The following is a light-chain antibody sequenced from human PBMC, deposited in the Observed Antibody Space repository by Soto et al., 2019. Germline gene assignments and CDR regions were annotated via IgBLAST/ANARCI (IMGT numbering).Light chain of an antibody. J-gene: IGKJ1*01. CDR2: AAS. CDR1: QSISSY. Sequence: DIQMTQSPSPLSASVGDRVTITCRASQSISSYLNWYQQKPGKAPKLLIYAASSLQSGVPSRFSGSGSGTDFTLTISSLQPEDFATYYCQQSYSTPRVVTFGPGTKVEIK. V-gene: IGKV1-39*01. CDR3: QQSYSTPRVVT.